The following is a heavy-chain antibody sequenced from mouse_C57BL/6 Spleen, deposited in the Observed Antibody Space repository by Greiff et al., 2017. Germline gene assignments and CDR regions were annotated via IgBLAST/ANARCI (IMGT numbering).Heavy chain of an antibody. CDR3: ARDRGYGSSHWYFDV. CDR2: ISYSGST. V-gene: IGHV3-1*01. CDR1: GYSITSGYD. J-gene: IGHJ1*03. Sequence: EVQLKESGPGMVKPSQSLSLTCTVTGYSITSGYDWHWIRHFPGNKLEWMGYISYSGSTNYNPSLKSRISITHDTSKNHFFLKLNSVTTEDTATYYCARDRGYGSSHWYFDVWGTGTTVTVSS. D-gene: IGHD1-1*01.